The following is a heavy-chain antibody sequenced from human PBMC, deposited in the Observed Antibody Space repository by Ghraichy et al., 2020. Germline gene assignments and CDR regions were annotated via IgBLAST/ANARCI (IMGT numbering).Heavy chain of an antibody. D-gene: IGHD3-22*01. CDR3: AKDRGYYDSSGYYYSHDAFDI. V-gene: IGHV3-23*01. CDR2: ISGSGGST. CDR1: GFTFSSYA. J-gene: IGHJ3*02. Sequence: GGSLRLSCAASGFTFSSYAMSWVRQAPGKGLEWVSAISGSGGSTYYADSVKGRFTISRDNSKNTLYLQMNSLRAEDTAVYYCAKDRGYYDSSGYYYSHDAFDIWGQGTMVTVSS.